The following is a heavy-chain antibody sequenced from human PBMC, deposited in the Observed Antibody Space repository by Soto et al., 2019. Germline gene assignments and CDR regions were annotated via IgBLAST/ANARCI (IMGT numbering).Heavy chain of an antibody. D-gene: IGHD3-3*01. V-gene: IGHV3-33*01. CDR2: IWYDGSNK. J-gene: IGHJ3*02. CDR3: ARERPTIFGVRDDAFDI. CDR1: GFTFSSYG. Sequence: PGGSLRLSCAASGFTFSSYGMHWVRQAPGKGLEWVAVIWYDGSNKYYADSVKGRFTISRDNSKNTLYLQMNSLRAEDTAVYYCARERPTIFGVRDDAFDIWGQGTMVTVSS.